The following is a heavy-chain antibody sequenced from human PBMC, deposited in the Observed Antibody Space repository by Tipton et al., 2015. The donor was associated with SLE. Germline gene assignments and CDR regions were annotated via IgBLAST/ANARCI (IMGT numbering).Heavy chain of an antibody. V-gene: IGHV3-23*01. D-gene: IGHD3-10*01. CDR3: VRGGFGSGLDC. CDR2: TSGSGGSK. CDR1: GFTFSSYA. J-gene: IGHJ4*02. Sequence: SLRLSCAASGFTFSSYAMSWVRQAPGKGLEWVSATSGSGGSKYYADTVKGRLTISRDNSKNTLYLQMNSLRAEDTAVYYCVRGGFGSGLDCWGQGTLVTVSS.